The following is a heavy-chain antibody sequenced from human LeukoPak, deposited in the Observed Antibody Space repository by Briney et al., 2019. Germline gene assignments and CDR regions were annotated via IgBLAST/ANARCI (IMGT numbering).Heavy chain of an antibody. Sequence: SETLTLTCTVSGDSFTSVTDYWAWIRHPPGKGLEWIATGDYSGGIYYNPSLESRVAISADMSKNQISLQLTSVTGADTAVYYCAGERGEEYSSGWYKTNFFYNWGQGVRVTVSS. V-gene: IGHV4-39*07. D-gene: IGHD6-19*01. CDR3: AGERGEEYSSGWYKTNFFYN. CDR1: GDSFTSVTDY. J-gene: IGHJ4*02. CDR2: GDYSGGI.